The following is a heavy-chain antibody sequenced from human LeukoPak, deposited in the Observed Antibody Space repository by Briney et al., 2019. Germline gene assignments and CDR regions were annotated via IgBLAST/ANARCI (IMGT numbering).Heavy chain of an antibody. Sequence: SETLSLTCTVAGASVTSYYWNWIRQPPGEGLEWIGYIYYSGSTNYNPSLKSRVTISVDTSKNQFSLKLSSVTAADTAVYYCARVSGWQPPDYWGQGTLVTVSS. CDR3: ARVSGWQPPDY. CDR1: GASVTSYY. V-gene: IGHV4-59*02. J-gene: IGHJ4*02. D-gene: IGHD6-19*01. CDR2: IYYSGST.